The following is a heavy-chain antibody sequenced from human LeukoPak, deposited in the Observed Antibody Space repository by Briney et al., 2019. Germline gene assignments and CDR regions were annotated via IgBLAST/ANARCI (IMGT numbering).Heavy chain of an antibody. V-gene: IGHV3-7*01. D-gene: IGHD2-15*01. CDR3: ATSQSTSGQYGNAFDF. CDR2: IKQDGREK. Sequence: GGSLRLSCAASGFTSSSYWMSWVRHAPGKGLEWVANIKQDGREKSYVDSVKGRFTISRDNAKNSLYLQMNSLRAEDTAVYYCATSQSTSGQYGNAFDFWGQGTMVTVSS. J-gene: IGHJ3*01. CDR1: GFTSSSYW.